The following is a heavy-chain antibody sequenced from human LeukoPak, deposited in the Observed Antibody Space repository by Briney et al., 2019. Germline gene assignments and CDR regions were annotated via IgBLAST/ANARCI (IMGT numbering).Heavy chain of an antibody. D-gene: IGHD3-10*01. CDR2: IKQDGSEK. CDR1: GFTFSSYW. Sequence: PGGSLRLSRAASGFTFSSYWMSWVRQAPGKGLEWVANIKQDGSEKYYVDSVKGRFTISRDNAKNSLYLQMNSLRAEDTAVYYCAKFSGGRIGYFDYWGQGTLVTVSS. V-gene: IGHV3-7*01. J-gene: IGHJ4*02. CDR3: AKFSGGRIGYFDY.